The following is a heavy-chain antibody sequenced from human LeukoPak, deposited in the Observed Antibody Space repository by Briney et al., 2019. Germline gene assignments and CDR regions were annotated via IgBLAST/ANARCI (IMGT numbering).Heavy chain of an antibody. Sequence: GGSLRLSCAVSGFSLSRNAMTWVRQAPGKGLQWISSISISGDATDYEDSVKGRFTIYRDISKNTLYLQMNSLRAEDTAVYYCAKISAAVVAATHDYWGQGTLVTVSS. CDR1: GFSLSRNA. J-gene: IGHJ4*02. CDR2: ISISGDAT. CDR3: AKISAAVVAATHDY. D-gene: IGHD2-15*01. V-gene: IGHV3-23*01.